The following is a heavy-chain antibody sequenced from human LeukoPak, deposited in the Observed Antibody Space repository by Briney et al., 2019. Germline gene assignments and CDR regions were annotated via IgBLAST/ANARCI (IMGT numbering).Heavy chain of an antibody. J-gene: IGHJ4*02. V-gene: IGHV1-2*06. D-gene: IGHD3-22*01. Sequence: GASVKVSCKASGYTFTGYYMHWVRQAPGQGLEWMGRINPNSGGTNYAQKFQGRVTMTRDTSISTAYMELSRLRSDDTAVYYCARDPSYCDSSADLDYWGQGTLVTVSS. CDR3: ARDPSYCDSSADLDY. CDR1: GYTFTGYY. CDR2: INPNSGGT.